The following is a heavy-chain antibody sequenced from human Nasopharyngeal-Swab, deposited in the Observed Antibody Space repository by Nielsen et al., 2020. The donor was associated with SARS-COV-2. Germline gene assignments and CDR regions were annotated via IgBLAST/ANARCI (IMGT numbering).Heavy chain of an antibody. CDR2: MNPNSGNT. CDR1: GYTFTSYD. V-gene: IGHV1-8*01. J-gene: IGHJ6*02. Sequence: ASVKVSCEASGYTFTSYDINWVRQATGQGLEWMGWMNPNSGNTGYAQKFQGRVTMTRDTSISTAYMELSRLRSDDTAVYYCARDPTSVAGTGDYYYGMDVWGQGTTVTVSS. CDR3: ARDPTSVAGTGDYYYGMDV. D-gene: IGHD6-19*01.